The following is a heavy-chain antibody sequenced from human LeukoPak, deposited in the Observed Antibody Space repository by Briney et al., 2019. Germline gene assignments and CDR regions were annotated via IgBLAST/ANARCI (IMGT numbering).Heavy chain of an antibody. CDR1: GGSISSYY. CDR3: ARSRAVAGYYYYYYMDV. V-gene: IGHV4-4*09. Sequence: SETLSLTGTVSGGSISSYYWSWIRQPPGKGLEWIGYIYTSGSTNYNPSLKSRVTISVDTSKNQFSLKLSSVTAADTAVYYCARSRAVAGYYYYYYMDVWGKGTTVTVSS. J-gene: IGHJ6*03. D-gene: IGHD6-19*01. CDR2: IYTSGST.